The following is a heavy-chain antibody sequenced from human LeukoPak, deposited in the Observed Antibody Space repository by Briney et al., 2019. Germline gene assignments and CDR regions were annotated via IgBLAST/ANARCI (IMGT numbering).Heavy chain of an antibody. CDR1: GFTFSSYG. Sequence: PGGSLRLSCAASGFTFSSYGMHWVRQAPGKGLVWVSRINSDGSTTNYADSVKGRFTISRDNAKNTLYLQMNSLRAEDTAVYYCARGGYSYGRDIDYWGQGTLVTVSS. CDR2: INSDGSTT. CDR3: ARGGYSYGRDIDY. J-gene: IGHJ4*02. D-gene: IGHD5-18*01. V-gene: IGHV3-74*01.